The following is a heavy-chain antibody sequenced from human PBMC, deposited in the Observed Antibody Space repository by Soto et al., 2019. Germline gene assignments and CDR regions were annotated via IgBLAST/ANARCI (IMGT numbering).Heavy chain of an antibody. Sequence: EVQLVESGGGLVQPGGSLRLSCAASGFTVSSNYMSWVRQAPGKGLEWVSGIYSGGSTYYADSVKGRFTISRDNSKNTLYLQMNSLRAEDTAVYYCARDDRWGILGTQGDYWGQGTLVTVSS. V-gene: IGHV3-66*01. J-gene: IGHJ4*02. D-gene: IGHD3-16*01. CDR2: IYSGGST. CDR1: GFTVSSNY. CDR3: ARDDRWGILGTQGDY.